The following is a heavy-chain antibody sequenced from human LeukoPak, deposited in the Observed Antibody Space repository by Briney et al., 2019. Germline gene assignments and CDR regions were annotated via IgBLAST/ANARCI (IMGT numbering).Heavy chain of an antibody. CDR2: ISAYNGNT. CDR1: GYTFTGYY. D-gene: IGHD1-26*01. V-gene: IGHV1-18*04. CDR3: ARDVRGSYLDY. J-gene: IGHJ4*02. Sequence: GASVKVSCKASGYTFTGYYMHWVRQAPGQGLEWMGWISAYNGNTNYAQKLQGRVTMTTDTSTSTAYMELRSLRSDDTAVYYCARDVRGSYLDYWGQGTLVTVSS.